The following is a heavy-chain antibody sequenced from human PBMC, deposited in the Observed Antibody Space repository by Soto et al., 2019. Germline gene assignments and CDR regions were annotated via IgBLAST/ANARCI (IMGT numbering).Heavy chain of an antibody. D-gene: IGHD6-19*01. J-gene: IGHJ4*02. CDR3: ARDTPVDQQWLVHFDY. V-gene: IGHV1-18*04. CDR2: ISAYNGNT. Sequence: QVQLVQSGAEVKKPGASVKVSCKASGYTFTSYGISWVRQAPGQGLEWMGWISAYNGNTNYAQKLQGRVTMTTDTSTSTAYMELRSLRSYDTAVYYCARDTPVDQQWLVHFDYWGQGTLVTVSS. CDR1: GYTFTSYG.